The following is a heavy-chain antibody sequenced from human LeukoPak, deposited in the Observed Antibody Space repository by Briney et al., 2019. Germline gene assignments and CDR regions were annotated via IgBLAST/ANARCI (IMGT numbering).Heavy chain of an antibody. J-gene: IGHJ4*02. CDR1: GFTFSSYA. D-gene: IGHD6-19*01. V-gene: IGHV3-23*01. CDR3: ARMSVADVPPFF. Sequence: GGSLRLSCAASGFTFSSYAMSWVRQAPGKGLEWVSGITGSGGSTYYADSVKGRFTISRDNSENTLYLQMNSLRAEDTAVYYCARMSVADVPPFFWGQGTLVTVSS. CDR2: ITGSGGST.